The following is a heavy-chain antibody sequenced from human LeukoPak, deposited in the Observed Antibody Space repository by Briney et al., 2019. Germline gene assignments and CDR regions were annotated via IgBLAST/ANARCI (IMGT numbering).Heavy chain of an antibody. CDR3: ASLWFGELFGFDY. D-gene: IGHD3-10*01. V-gene: IGHV3-30*02. J-gene: IGHJ4*02. Sequence: SGGSLRLPCAASGFTFSSYGMHWVRQAPGKGLEWVAFIRYDGSNKYYADSVKGRFTISRDNSKNTLYLQMNSLRAEDTAVYYCASLWFGELFGFDYWGQGTLVTVSS. CDR2: IRYDGSNK. CDR1: GFTFSSYG.